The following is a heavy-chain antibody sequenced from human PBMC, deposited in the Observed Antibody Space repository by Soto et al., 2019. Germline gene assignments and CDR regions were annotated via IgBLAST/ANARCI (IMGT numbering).Heavy chain of an antibody. CDR1: GFTFSSYA. D-gene: IGHD6-19*01. CDR2: ISYDGSNK. V-gene: IGHV3-30-3*01. J-gene: IGHJ4*02. CDR3: ARGGIAVATWLWFDY. Sequence: GGSLRLSCAASGFTFSSYAMHWVRQAPGKGLEWVAVISYDGSNKYYADSVKGRFTISRDNSKNTLYLQMNSLRAEDTAVYYCARGGIAVATWLWFDYWGQGTLVTVSS.